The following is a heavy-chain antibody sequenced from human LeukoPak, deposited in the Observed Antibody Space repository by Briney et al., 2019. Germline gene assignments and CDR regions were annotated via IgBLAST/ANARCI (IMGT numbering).Heavy chain of an antibody. CDR3: ARVTVYDYVWGSYRPSLGAFDI. Sequence: SETLSLTCTVSGGSISSYYWSWIRQPPGKGLEWIGYIYYSGSTNYNPSLKSRVTISVDTSKNQFSLKLSSVTAADTAVYYCARVTVYDYVWGSYRPSLGAFDIWGQGTMVTVSS. D-gene: IGHD3-16*02. V-gene: IGHV4-59*01. J-gene: IGHJ3*02. CDR1: GGSISSYY. CDR2: IYYSGST.